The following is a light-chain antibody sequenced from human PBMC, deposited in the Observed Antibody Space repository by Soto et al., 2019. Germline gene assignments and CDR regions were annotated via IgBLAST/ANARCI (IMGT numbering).Light chain of an antibody. CDR2: AAS. Sequence: DIQMTQSPSSLSASVGDRVTISCRESQDIGNVLGWYQQKRGKAPKSXIYAASSLPSGVPSRFSGSGSGTEFTLTISSLQPEDFATYYCLQYNSYPFTFGQGTRLEIK. J-gene: IGKJ5*01. V-gene: IGKV1-17*01. CDR1: QDIGNV. CDR3: LQYNSYPFT.